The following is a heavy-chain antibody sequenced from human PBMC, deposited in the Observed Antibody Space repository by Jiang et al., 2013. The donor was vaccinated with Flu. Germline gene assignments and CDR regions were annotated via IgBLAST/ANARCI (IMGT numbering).Heavy chain of an antibody. V-gene: IGHV4-34*01. Sequence: LLKPSETLSLTCTGYGESFSGYYWSWIRQPPGQGLEWIGEINHSGSTDYNPSLKGRVTISVDTSKNQFSLNLSSVTAADTAMYHCVRLTASGGFDIWGQGTMVTVSS. J-gene: IGHJ3*02. CDR2: INHSGST. CDR1: GESFSGYY. CDR3: VRLTASGGFDI. D-gene: IGHD2-15*01.